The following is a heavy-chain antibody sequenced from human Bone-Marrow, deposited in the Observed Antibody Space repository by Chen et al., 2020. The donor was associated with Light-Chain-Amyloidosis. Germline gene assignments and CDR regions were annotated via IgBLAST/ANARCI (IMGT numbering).Heavy chain of an antibody. J-gene: IGHJ4*02. CDR1: GFTFSSYS. CDR3: AREKYSSSGFDY. V-gene: IGHV3-21*01. Sequence: EVQLVESGGGLVKPGGSLRLSCAASGFTFSSYSMNWVRQAPGKGLEWVSSIISSSSYIFYAVSVKGRFTISRDNAKNSLYLQMTSLRAEDTAVYYCAREKYSSSGFDYWGQGTLVTVSS. CDR2: IISSSSYI. D-gene: IGHD6-6*01.